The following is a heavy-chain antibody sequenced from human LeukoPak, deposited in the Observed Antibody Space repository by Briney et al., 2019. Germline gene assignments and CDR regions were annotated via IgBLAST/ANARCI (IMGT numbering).Heavy chain of an antibody. D-gene: IGHD3-9*01. Sequence: PGGSLRLSCASSGFSSSYQYMDLVRQAPGKGLEWVGRTTDKAHRYTTQSATSVKGRFTISRDDSEISLYLQMNAVKAEDTAMYYCVIRTFAALTLWGQGTMVTVSS. CDR2: TTDKAHRYTT. CDR1: GFSSSYQY. J-gene: IGHJ3*01. CDR3: VIRTFAALTL. V-gene: IGHV3-72*01.